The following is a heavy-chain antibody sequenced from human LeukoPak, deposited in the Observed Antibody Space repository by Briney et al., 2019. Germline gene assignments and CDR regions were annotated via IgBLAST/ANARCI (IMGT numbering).Heavy chain of an antibody. Sequence: PGGSLRLSCAASGFTFSSYGMHWVRQAPGKGLEGVAVIWYDGSNKYYADSVKGRFTISRDNSKNTLYLQMNSLRAEDTAVYYCARDSRLYYDFWSGYCDYWGQGTLVTVSS. CDR1: GFTFSSYG. D-gene: IGHD3-3*01. CDR3: ARDSRLYYDFWSGYCDY. V-gene: IGHV3-33*01. J-gene: IGHJ4*02. CDR2: IWYDGSNK.